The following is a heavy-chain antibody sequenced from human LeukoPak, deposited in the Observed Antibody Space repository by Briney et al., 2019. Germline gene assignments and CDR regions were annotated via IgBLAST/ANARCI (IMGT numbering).Heavy chain of an antibody. Sequence: ASVKVSCKASGGTFSSYAISWVRQAPGQGLEWMGGIIPIFGTANYAQKFQGRVTITADKSTSTAYMELSSLRSEDTAVYYCASVGGGYSYGDFDYWGQGTLVTVSS. J-gene: IGHJ4*02. D-gene: IGHD5-18*01. CDR2: IIPIFGTA. CDR3: ASVGGGYSYGDFDY. CDR1: GGTFSSYA. V-gene: IGHV1-69*06.